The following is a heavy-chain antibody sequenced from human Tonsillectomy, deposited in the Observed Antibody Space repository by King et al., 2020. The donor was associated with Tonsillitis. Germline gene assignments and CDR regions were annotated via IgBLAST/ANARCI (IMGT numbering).Heavy chain of an antibody. D-gene: IGHD3-22*01. J-gene: IGHJ4*02. CDR1: GYTFTSNY. Sequence: VQLVESGAEVKKPGASVKVSCKASGYTFTSNYLHWVRQAPGQGLEWMGIINPSGGSTSYAQKFQGRVTMTRDTSTSTVYMGLSSLRSEDTAVYYCATQASSGYYSGAYYFDYWGQGTLVTVSS. CDR3: ATQASSGYYSGAYYFDY. CDR2: INPSGGST. V-gene: IGHV1-46*01.